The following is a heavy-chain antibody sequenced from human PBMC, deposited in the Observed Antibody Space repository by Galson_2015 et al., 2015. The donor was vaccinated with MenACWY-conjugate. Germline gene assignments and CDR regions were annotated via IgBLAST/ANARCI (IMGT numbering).Heavy chain of an antibody. Sequence: SLRLSCAASGFTFSSYAMSWVRQAPGKGLEWVSAISGSGGSTYYADSVKGRFTISRDNSKNTLYLQMNSLRAEDTAVYYCATFDNEYNWNDYYYGMDVWGQGTTVTVSS. J-gene: IGHJ6*02. CDR3: ATFDNEYNWNDYYYGMDV. V-gene: IGHV3-23*01. CDR1: GFTFSSYA. D-gene: IGHD1-1*01. CDR2: ISGSGGST.